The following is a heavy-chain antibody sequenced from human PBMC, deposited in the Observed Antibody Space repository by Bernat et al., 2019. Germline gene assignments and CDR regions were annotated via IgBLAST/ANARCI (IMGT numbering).Heavy chain of an antibody. CDR2: ISSSSSYI. J-gene: IGHJ6*02. V-gene: IGHV3-21*01. D-gene: IGHD1-26*01. CDR3: ARELWAPGWELLSDYYYGMDV. Sequence: VQLVESGGGLVKPGGSLRLSCAASGFTFSSYSMNWVRQAPGKGLEWVSSISSSSSYIYYADSVKGRFTISRDNAKNSLYLQMNSLRAEDTAVYYCARELWAPGWELLSDYYYGMDVWGQGTTVTVSS. CDR1: GFTFSSYS.